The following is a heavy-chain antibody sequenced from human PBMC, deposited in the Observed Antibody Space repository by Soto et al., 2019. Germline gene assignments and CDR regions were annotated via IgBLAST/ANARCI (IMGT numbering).Heavy chain of an antibody. Sequence: GGSLRLSCAASGFTFNSYAMNWVRQAPGKGLAWVSAIGTDGNTYYANSVKGRFTISRDNSRTTLYLQMNSLRVEDTALYYCVRKYPGTRTFDYWGQGTLVTVSS. CDR2: IGTDGNT. J-gene: IGHJ4*01. D-gene: IGHD2-2*01. V-gene: IGHV3-23*01. CDR1: GFTFNSYA. CDR3: VRKYPGTRTFDY.